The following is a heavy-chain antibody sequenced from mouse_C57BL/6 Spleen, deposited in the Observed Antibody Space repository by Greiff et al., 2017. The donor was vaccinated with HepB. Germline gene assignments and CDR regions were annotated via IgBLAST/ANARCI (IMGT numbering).Heavy chain of an antibody. V-gene: IGHV1-69*01. CDR2: IDPSDSNT. CDR1: GYTFTSYW. Sequence: QVQLKQPGAELVMPGASVKLSCKASGYTFTSYWMHWVKQRPGQGLEWIGEIDPSDSNTNYNQKFKGKSTLTVDKSSSTAYMQLSSLTSEDSAVYYCARGDYDYWGQGTTLTVSS. J-gene: IGHJ2*01. D-gene: IGHD2-4*01. CDR3: ARGDYDY.